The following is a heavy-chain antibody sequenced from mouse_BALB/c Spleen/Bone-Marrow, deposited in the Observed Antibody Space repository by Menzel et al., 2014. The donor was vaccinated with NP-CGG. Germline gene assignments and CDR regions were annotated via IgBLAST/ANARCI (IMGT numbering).Heavy chain of an antibody. CDR2: INPTNGRS. Sequence: QVQLQQSGAELVKPGASVKLSCEASGYTFTNYWMLWVNQRPGQGLEWIGEINPTNGRSNYNEKFKSKATLTVDKSSSTAYMQLSSLTSEDSAVYYCARRGDYYGAMDYWGQGTSVTVSS. V-gene: IGHV1S81*02. J-gene: IGHJ4*01. CDR3: ARRGDYYGAMDY. D-gene: IGHD1-1*01. CDR1: GYTFTNYW.